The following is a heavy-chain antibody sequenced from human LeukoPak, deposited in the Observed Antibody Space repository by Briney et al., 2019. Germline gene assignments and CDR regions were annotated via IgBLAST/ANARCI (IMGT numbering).Heavy chain of an antibody. CDR3: ARAPPYSSSWTGYGY. CDR2: ISSSSSTI. Sequence: GGSLRLSCAASGFTFSSYSMNWVRQAPEKGLEWVSYISSSSSTIYYADSVKGRFTISRDNAKNSLYLQMNSLRAEDTAVYYCARAPPYSSSWTGYGYWGQGTLVTVSS. D-gene: IGHD6-13*01. V-gene: IGHV3-48*01. J-gene: IGHJ4*02. CDR1: GFTFSSYS.